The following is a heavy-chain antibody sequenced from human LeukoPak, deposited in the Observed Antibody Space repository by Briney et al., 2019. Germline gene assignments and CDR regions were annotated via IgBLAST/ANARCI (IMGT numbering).Heavy chain of an antibody. V-gene: IGHV3-30*02. CDR2: LRYDGSNK. CDR1: GFIFSSYG. D-gene: IGHD3-3*01. Sequence: GGSLRLSCAASGFIFSSYGMHWVRQAPGKGLGWVAFLRYDGSNKYYADSVKGRFTISRDNSKNTLYLQMNSLRAEDTAVYYCAKGAIFEDYWGQGTLVTVSS. CDR3: AKGAIFEDY. J-gene: IGHJ4*02.